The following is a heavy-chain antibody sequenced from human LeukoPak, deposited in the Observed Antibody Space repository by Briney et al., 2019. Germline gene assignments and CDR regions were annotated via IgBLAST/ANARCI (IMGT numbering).Heavy chain of an antibody. D-gene: IGHD6-19*01. CDR1: GGSISSYY. CDR2: IYYSGST. CDR3: ARRSPLGGWSFDY. Sequence: SETLSITCTVSGGSISSYYWSWIRQPPGKGLEWIGYIYYSGSTNYNPSLKSRVTISVDTSKNQFSLKLSSVTAADTAVYYCARRSPLGGWSFDYWGQGTLVTVSS. J-gene: IGHJ4*02. V-gene: IGHV4-59*08.